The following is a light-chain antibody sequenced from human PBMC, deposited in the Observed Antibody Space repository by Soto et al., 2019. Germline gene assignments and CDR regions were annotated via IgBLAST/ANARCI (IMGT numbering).Light chain of an antibody. CDR1: SSDVGGYNH. Sequence: QSALTQPASVSGSPGQSITISCTGTSSDVGGYNHVSRYQPHPGKAPKLMIYDVTNRPSGVSNRFSVSKSGNTASLTISGLQAEDEADYYCNSYTSTNTLVFGGGTKLTVL. J-gene: IGLJ2*01. CDR3: NSYTSTNTLV. CDR2: DVT. V-gene: IGLV2-14*03.